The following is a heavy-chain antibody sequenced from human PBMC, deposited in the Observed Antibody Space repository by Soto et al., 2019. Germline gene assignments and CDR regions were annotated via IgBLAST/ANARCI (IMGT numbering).Heavy chain of an antibody. Sequence: PVGSLRLSCSASGFTFSSYAMHWVRQAPGKGLEYVSAISSNGGSTYYADSVKGRFTISRDNSKNTLYLQMSSLRAEDTAVYYCAKVENRWIQLWLTRGGAFDIWGQGTMVTVSS. J-gene: IGHJ3*02. CDR3: AKVENRWIQLWLTRGGAFDI. CDR2: ISSNGGST. V-gene: IGHV3-64D*06. CDR1: GFTFSSYA. D-gene: IGHD5-18*01.